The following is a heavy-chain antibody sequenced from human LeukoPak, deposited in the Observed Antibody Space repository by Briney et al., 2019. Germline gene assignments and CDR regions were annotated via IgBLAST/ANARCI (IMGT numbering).Heavy chain of an antibody. CDR1: GFTFSSHA. V-gene: IGHV3-23*01. D-gene: IGHD3-10*01. Sequence: GGSPRLSCAASGFTFSSHAMSWVRQAPGKGLEWVSAISGSGGRAYYADSVKGRFTISRDNSKDTLYLQMNSLRAEDTAVYYCAKDDGFYWGQGTLVTVSS. CDR2: ISGSGGRA. CDR3: AKDDGFY. J-gene: IGHJ4*02.